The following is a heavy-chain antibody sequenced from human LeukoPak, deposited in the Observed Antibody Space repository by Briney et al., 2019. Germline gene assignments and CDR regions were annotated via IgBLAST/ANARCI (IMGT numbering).Heavy chain of an antibody. CDR2: INHSGST. CDR1: GGSFSGYY. J-gene: IGHJ4*02. V-gene: IGHV4-34*01. CDR3: AGYLYSYGCDY. D-gene: IGHD5-18*01. Sequence: SETLSLTCAVYGGSFSGYYWSWIRQPPGKGLEWIGEINHSGSTNYNPSLKSRVTISVDTSKNQFSLKLSSVTAADTAVYYCAGYLYSYGCDYWGQGTLVTVSS.